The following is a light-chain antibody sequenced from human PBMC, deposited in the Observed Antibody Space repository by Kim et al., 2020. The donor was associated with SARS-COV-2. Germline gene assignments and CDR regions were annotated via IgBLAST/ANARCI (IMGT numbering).Light chain of an antibody. J-gene: IGKJ4*01. CDR3: QQYNSYSPLT. Sequence: DIQMTQSPSTLSASVGDRVTITRRASQSISDWLAWYQQKPGTAPNLLIFKASSLESGVPSRFSGSGSGTEFTLTISSLQPDDFATYYCQQYNSYSPLTFGGGTKVDIK. CDR1: QSISDW. V-gene: IGKV1-5*03. CDR2: KAS.